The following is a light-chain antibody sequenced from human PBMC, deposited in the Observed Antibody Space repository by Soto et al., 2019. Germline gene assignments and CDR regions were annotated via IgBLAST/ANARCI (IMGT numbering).Light chain of an antibody. J-gene: IGLJ2*01. Sequence: QSALAQPASVSESPGQSITISCTGTSSDVGRYNLVSWYQQHPGKAPKLVIYEVTKRPSGISSRFSGSKSDNTAFLTISGLQDEDEADYYCASHAGRGSVIFGGGTKLTVL. CDR1: SSDVGRYNL. V-gene: IGLV2-23*02. CDR3: ASHAGRGSVI. CDR2: EVT.